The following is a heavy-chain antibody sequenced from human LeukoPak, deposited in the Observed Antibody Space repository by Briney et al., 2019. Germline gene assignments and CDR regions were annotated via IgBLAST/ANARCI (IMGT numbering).Heavy chain of an antibody. CDR1: GFTFSSYD. CDR3: ARERHRGAFDI. Sequence: QSGGSLRLSCAASGFTFSSYDMHWVRQATGKGLEWVSAIGTAGDTYYPGSVKGRFTISRENAKNSLYLQMNSPRAGDTAGYYCARERHRGAFDIWGQGTMVTVSS. J-gene: IGHJ3*02. CDR2: IGTAGDT. D-gene: IGHD6-25*01. V-gene: IGHV3-13*01.